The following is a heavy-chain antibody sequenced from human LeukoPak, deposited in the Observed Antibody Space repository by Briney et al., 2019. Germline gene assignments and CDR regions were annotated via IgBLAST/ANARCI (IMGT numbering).Heavy chain of an antibody. J-gene: IGHJ5*02. D-gene: IGHD5-18*01. V-gene: IGHV1-18*01. CDR2: ISAYNGNT. Sequence: ASVRVSCKSSGYTFTSYGINWVRQPPGQGLEWMGWISAYNGNTNYAQKLQGRVTMTTDTSTSTAYMELRSLRSDDTAVYYCARDPGYSYGTSWFDPWGQGTLVTVSS. CDR3: ARDPGYSYGTSWFDP. CDR1: GYTFTSYG.